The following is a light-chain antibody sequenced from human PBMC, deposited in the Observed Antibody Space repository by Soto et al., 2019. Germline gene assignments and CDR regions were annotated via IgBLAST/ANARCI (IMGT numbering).Light chain of an antibody. CDR2: CAS. CDR1: QSASSNY. J-gene: IGKJ2*01. Sequence: EIVLTQSPGTLSLSPGERATLSCRASQSASSNYLAWYQQKPGQAPRLLIYCASTRATGIPDRFSGSGSGTDFTLSISRLEPEDFAVYYCQQYGSSPVYTFGQGTKLEIK. V-gene: IGKV3-20*01. CDR3: QQYGSSPVYT.